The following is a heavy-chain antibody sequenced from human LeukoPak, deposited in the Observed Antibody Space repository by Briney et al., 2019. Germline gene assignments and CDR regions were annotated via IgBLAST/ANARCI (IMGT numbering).Heavy chain of an antibody. CDR2: INHSGST. V-gene: IGHV4-34*01. CDR3: ARVSGYYYDSSGYYYRVYYYYYMDV. J-gene: IGHJ6*03. Sequence: KPSETLSLTCAVYGGSFSGYYWSWIRQPPGKGLEWIGEINHSGSTNYNPSLKSRVTISVDTSKNQFSLKLSSVTAADTAVYYCARVSGYYYDSSGYYYRVYYYYYMDVWGKGTTVTVSS. CDR1: GGSFSGYY. D-gene: IGHD3-22*01.